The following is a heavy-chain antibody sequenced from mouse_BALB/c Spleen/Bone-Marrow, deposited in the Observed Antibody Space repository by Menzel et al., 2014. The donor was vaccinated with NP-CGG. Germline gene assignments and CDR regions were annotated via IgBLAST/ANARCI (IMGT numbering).Heavy chain of an antibody. V-gene: IGHV5-17*02. CDR1: GFTFSSFG. D-gene: IGHD2-4*01. J-gene: IGHJ4*01. CDR2: ISSGSSTI. Sequence: DVHLVESGGGLVQPGGSRKLSCAASGFTFSSFGMHWVRQAPEKGLEWVAYISSGSSTIYCADTVKGRFTISRDNPKNTLFLQMTSLRSEDTAMYYCARSPYDYAAMDYWGQGTSVTVSS. CDR3: ARSPYDYAAMDY.